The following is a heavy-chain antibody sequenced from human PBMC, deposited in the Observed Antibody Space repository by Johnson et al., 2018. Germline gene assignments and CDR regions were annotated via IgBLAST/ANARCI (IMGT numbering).Heavy chain of an antibody. V-gene: IGHV4-59*01. Sequence: QVQLQESGPGLVKPSETLSLTCTVSGDSISGNYWTWIRQPPGKGLEWIGYIYYRRSSNYNLSLKSRVTISVDTSKNQLSLTLSSVIASDTAVYYCARDLGLEGVTESSDLWGQGTMGTVS. CDR3: ARDLGLEGVTESSDL. J-gene: IGHJ3*01. CDR1: GDSISGNY. CDR2: IYYRRSS. D-gene: IGHD2-21*02.